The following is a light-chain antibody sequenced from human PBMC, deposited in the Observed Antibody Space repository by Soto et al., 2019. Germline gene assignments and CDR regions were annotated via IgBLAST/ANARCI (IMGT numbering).Light chain of an antibody. CDR2: GGS. J-gene: IGKJ5*01. CDR3: QQYGYSPIT. Sequence: EIVLTQSPGTLSLSPGERATLYCRASHSVSSNHLAWYQQKPGQAPRLLIYGGSSRATGIPVRFSGSGSETDFTLTITRLEPEDFVVYYCQQYGYSPITFGQGTRLEIK. V-gene: IGKV3-20*01. CDR1: HSVSSNH.